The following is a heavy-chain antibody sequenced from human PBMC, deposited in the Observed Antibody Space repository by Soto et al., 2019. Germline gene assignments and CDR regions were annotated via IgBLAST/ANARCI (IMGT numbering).Heavy chain of an antibody. D-gene: IGHD4-4*01. CDR2: IYSGGST. CDR1: GFTVSSNY. CDR3: ARDNGPYSQRMSDAFDI. V-gene: IGHV3-53*04. Sequence: PGGSLRLSCAASGFTVSSNYMSWVRQAPGKGLEWVSVIYSGGSTYYADSVKGRFTISRHNSKNTLYLQMNSLRAEDTAVYYCARDNGPYSQRMSDAFDIWGQGTMVTVSS. J-gene: IGHJ3*02.